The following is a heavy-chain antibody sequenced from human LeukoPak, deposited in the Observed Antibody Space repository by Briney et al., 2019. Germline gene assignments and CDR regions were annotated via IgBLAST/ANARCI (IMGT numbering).Heavy chain of an antibody. CDR1: GYSFTSYW. CDR2: IYPGDSDT. V-gene: IGHV5-51*01. Sequence: GESLKISCKGSGYSFTSYWIGWVRQMPGKGLEWMGIIYPGDSDTRYSPSFQGQVTISADKSISTAYLQWSSLKASDTAMYYCARHYSGYYDSSGYYLDYWGQGTLVTVSS. CDR3: ARHYSGYYDSSGYYLDY. D-gene: IGHD3-22*01. J-gene: IGHJ4*02.